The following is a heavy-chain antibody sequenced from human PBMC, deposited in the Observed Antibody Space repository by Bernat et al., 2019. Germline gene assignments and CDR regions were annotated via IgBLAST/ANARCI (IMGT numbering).Heavy chain of an antibody. D-gene: IGHD2-15*01. CDR3: ARDYCSGGSCQDY. Sequence: QVQVVQSGAEVKEPGASVKVSCKASGYDFTGYFLHWVRQAPGQGLEWMGRFNPKSGTANFAQKFQGRVTMTRDTSISTAYMDLSRLKSDDTAVYYCARDYCSGGSCQDYWGQGTLVTVSS. V-gene: IGHV1-2*06. CDR2: FNPKSGTA. CDR1: GYDFTGYF. J-gene: IGHJ4*02.